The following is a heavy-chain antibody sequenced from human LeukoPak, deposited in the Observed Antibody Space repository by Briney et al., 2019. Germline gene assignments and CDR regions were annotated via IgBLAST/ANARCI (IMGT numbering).Heavy chain of an antibody. CDR2: ISGSGGST. D-gene: IGHD1-26*01. CDR3: AREQLEGIVVRYYYMDV. J-gene: IGHJ6*03. V-gene: IGHV3-23*01. CDR1: GFTFSSFG. Sequence: PGGTLRLSCAASGFTFSSFGMSWVRQAPGKGLEWVSAISGSGGSTYYADSVKGRFTISRDNAKNSLYLQMNSLRAEDTALYYCAREQLEGIVVRYYYMDVWGKGTTVTVSS.